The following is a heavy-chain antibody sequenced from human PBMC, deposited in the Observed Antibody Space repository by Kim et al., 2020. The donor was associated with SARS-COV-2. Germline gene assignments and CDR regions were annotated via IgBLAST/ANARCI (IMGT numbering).Heavy chain of an antibody. CDR3: ARDIYSGYDQDAFDI. V-gene: IGHV1-69*13. CDR1: GGTFSSYA. CDR2: IIPIFGTA. J-gene: IGHJ3*02. D-gene: IGHD5-12*01. Sequence: SVKVSCKASGGTFSSYAISWVRQAPGQGLEWMGGIIPIFGTANYAQKFQGRVTITADESTSTAYMELSSLRSEDTAVYYCARDIYSGYDQDAFDIWGQGTMVTVSS.